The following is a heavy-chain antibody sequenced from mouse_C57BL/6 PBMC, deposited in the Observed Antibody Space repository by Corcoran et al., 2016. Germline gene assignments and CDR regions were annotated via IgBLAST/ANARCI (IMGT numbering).Heavy chain of an antibody. Sequence: EVQLQQSGPELVKPGASVKISCKASGYTFTDYYMNWVKQSHGKGLEWIGDINPNNGGTSYNQKFKGKATLTVDKSSSTAYMELRSLTSEDSAVYYCARRPGDAMDYWGQGTSVTVSS. CDR1: GYTFTDYY. CDR2: INPNNGGT. J-gene: IGHJ4*01. CDR3: ARRPGDAMDY. V-gene: IGHV1-26*01.